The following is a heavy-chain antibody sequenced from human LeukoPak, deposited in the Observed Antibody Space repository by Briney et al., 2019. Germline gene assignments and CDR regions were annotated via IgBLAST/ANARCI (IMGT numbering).Heavy chain of an antibody. Sequence: ASVKVSCKASGYTFTSYGISWVRQAPGQGLEWMGWISPYNGNTNFAQKLQGRVTTTTDTSTSTAYMELRSLRSDDTAVYFCARIGHSDKMIAYWGQGTLVTVSS. D-gene: IGHD3-22*01. V-gene: IGHV1-18*01. CDR2: ISPYNGNT. CDR1: GYTFTSYG. CDR3: ARIGHSDKMIAY. J-gene: IGHJ4*02.